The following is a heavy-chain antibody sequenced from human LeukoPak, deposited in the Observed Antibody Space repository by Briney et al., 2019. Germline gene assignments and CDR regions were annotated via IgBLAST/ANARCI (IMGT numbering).Heavy chain of an antibody. CDR2: IYYSGST. D-gene: IGHD2-2*01. CDR3: ARRYCSSTSCLLDD. V-gene: IGHV4-39*01. J-gene: IGHJ4*02. Sequence: WVRQPPGKGLEWIGSIYYSGSTYYNPSLKSRVTISVDTSKNQFSLKLSSVTAADTAVYYCARRYCSSTSCLLDDWGQGTLVTVSS.